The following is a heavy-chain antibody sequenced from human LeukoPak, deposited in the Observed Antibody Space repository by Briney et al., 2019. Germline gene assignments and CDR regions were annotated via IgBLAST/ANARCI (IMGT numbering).Heavy chain of an antibody. CDR1: GFTFHNYA. CDR3: AKDTRYYYDSSGYYIA. Sequence: GGSLRLSCEASGFTFHNYAMAWVRQAPGKGLEYVSSIGASGDNIYYGGSVKGRFTISRDNSKNTLFLQMNSLRAEDTALYYCAKDTRYYYDSSGYYIAWGQGTLVTVSS. J-gene: IGHJ4*02. V-gene: IGHV3-23*01. CDR2: IGASGDNI. D-gene: IGHD3-22*01.